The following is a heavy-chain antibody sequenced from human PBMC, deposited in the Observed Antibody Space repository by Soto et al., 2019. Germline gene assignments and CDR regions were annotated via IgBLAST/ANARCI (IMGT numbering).Heavy chain of an antibody. Sequence: QVQLVQSGAEVRKPGASVRVSCKASGDSLTNCYMHWVRLAPGQGLEWMGVIDPSGAFTSYAQKFQGRVTMTRDTSATTASMDLSSLKSEDTDVYYCASEPEGSGSLDYWGQGTLVTVSS. CDR2: IDPSGAFT. CDR1: GDSLTNCY. CDR3: ASEPEGSGSLDY. J-gene: IGHJ4*02. D-gene: IGHD3-10*01. V-gene: IGHV1-46*01.